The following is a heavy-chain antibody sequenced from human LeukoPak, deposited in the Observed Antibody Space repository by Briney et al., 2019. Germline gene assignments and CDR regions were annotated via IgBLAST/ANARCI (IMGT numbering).Heavy chain of an antibody. V-gene: IGHV3-9*01. J-gene: IGHJ3*02. CDR1: GFAFEDYA. D-gene: IGHD3-22*01. Sequence: GGSLRLSCAASGFAFEDYAMNWVRRVPGQGLEGVSGISWNSGSFASANSVKGRFTISRDNAKTSLYLQMNSLRADDTALYHFSKGYDSCGYYYGDAFDIWGQGTMVTVSS. CDR2: ISWNSGSF. CDR3: SKGYDSCGYYYGDAFDI.